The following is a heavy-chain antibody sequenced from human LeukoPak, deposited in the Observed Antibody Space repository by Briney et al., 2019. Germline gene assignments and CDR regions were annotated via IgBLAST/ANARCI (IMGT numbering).Heavy chain of an antibody. D-gene: IGHD3-10*01. Sequence: SETLSLTCTVSGGSISSYCWSWIRQPPGKGLEWIGYIFYNGSTNYNPSLKSRVTISVDTSKNQFSLKLSSVTAADTAVYYCARVLASVSGSYFDYWGQGTLVTVSS. CDR2: IFYNGST. V-gene: IGHV4-59*12. J-gene: IGHJ4*02. CDR3: ARVLASVSGSYFDY. CDR1: GGSISSYC.